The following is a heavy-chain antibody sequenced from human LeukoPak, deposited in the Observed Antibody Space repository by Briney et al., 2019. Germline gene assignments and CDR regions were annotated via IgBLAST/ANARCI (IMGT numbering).Heavy chain of an antibody. J-gene: IGHJ4*02. CDR3: ARGLRRNRRYYFDY. Sequence: ASVKVSCKAPGYTFTSYDINWVRQATGQGLEWMGWMNPNSGNTGYAQKFQGRVTMTRNTSISTAYMELSSLRSEDTAVYYCARGLRRNRRYYFDYWGQGTLVTVSS. CDR1: GYTFTSYD. D-gene: IGHD4-17*01. V-gene: IGHV1-8*01. CDR2: MNPNSGNT.